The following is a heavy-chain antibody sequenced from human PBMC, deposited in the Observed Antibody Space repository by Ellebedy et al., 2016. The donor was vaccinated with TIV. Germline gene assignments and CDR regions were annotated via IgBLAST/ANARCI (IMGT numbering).Heavy chain of an antibody. J-gene: IGHJ5*02. D-gene: IGHD1-1*01. CDR1: GGSISNYY. CDR2: IYYSGNT. Sequence: MPSETLSLTCTVSGGSISNYYWSWIRQPPGKGLEWIGYIYYSGNTIYNPSLKSRVTISVDTSKNQFSLNVTSVTAADTAVYYCARGATGTTSRWLDPWGQGTLVTVSS. V-gene: IGHV4-59*01. CDR3: ARGATGTTSRWLDP.